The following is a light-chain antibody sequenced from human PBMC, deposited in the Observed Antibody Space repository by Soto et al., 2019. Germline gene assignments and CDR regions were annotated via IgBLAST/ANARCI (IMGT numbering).Light chain of an antibody. V-gene: IGKV3D-15*01. CDR3: QHYNSYPDA. CDR2: DTS. Sequence: VVTQSPATLSVSVGDRATLTCRASQTVSSGLAWYQQKPGQAPKLVIYDTSTRTTGVPTRIRGSGSGTEFTLTISSLQSEDFAVYYCQHYNSYPDAFGGGTKVDI. J-gene: IGKJ4*01. CDR1: QTVSSG.